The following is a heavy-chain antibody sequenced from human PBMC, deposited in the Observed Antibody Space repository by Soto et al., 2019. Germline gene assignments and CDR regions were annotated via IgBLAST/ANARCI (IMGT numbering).Heavy chain of an antibody. CDR3: AREPLCVDTAMGCYYYGMDV. J-gene: IGHJ6*02. D-gene: IGHD5-18*01. Sequence: GASVKVSCKASGYTFTSYGISWVRQAPGQGLEWMGWISAYNGNTNYAQKLQGRVTMTTDTSTSTAYMELRSLRSDDTAVYYCAREPLCVDTAMGCYYYGMDVWGQGTTVTVSS. CDR1: GYTFTSYG. V-gene: IGHV1-18*01. CDR2: ISAYNGNT.